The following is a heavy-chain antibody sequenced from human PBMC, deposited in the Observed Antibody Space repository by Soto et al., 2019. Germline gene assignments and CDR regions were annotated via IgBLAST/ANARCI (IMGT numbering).Heavy chain of an antibody. V-gene: IGHV3-11*01. Sequence: QVQLVESGGGLVNPGGSLRLSCVASGFTFSDYDMSWIRQAPGKGLEWVSYITTSGSTTYYADFVKGRFTISRDNAKNSLYLQIHSLRAEDTAVYYCAKCGAGENDYWGQGTLVTVSS. CDR2: ITTSGSTT. CDR3: AKCGAGENDY. J-gene: IGHJ4*02. CDR1: GFTFSDYD. D-gene: IGHD3-16*01.